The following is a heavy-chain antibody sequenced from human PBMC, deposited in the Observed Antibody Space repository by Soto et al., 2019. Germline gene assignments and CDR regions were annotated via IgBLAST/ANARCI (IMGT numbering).Heavy chain of an antibody. CDR3: ANHYDILTGYWAYDAFDI. Sequence: GGSLRLSCAASGFTFSSYAMSWVRQAPGKGLEWVSAISGSGGSTYYADSVKGRFTISRDNSKNTLYLQMNSLRAEDTAVYYCANHYDILTGYWAYDAFDIWGQGTMVTVSS. D-gene: IGHD3-9*01. CDR1: GFTFSSYA. V-gene: IGHV3-23*01. CDR2: ISGSGGST. J-gene: IGHJ3*02.